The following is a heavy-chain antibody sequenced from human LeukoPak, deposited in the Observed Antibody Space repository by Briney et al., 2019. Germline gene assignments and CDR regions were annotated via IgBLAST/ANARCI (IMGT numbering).Heavy chain of an antibody. CDR1: GYTFTSYY. D-gene: IGHD2-8*01. V-gene: IGHV1-46*03. CDR3: ARDLTGYCTNGVCSIFDY. Sequence: ASVKVSCEASGYTFTSYYMHWVRQAPGQGLEWMGIINPSGGSTSYAQKFQGRVTMTRDTSTGTVYMELSSLRSEDAAVYYCARDLTGYCTNGVCSIFDYWGQGTLVTVSS. CDR2: INPSGGST. J-gene: IGHJ4*02.